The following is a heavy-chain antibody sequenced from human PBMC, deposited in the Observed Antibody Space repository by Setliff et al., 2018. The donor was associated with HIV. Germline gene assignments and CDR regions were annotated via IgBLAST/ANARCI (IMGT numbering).Heavy chain of an antibody. Sequence: SETLSLTCTVSGGSISSRSYYWGWIRQPPGKGLEWIGSIYNSGSTYYNPSLKSRVTISVDTSKNQFSLRLTSVTAADTAVYYCARDRDYGGNFFDYWGQGTLVTVSS. V-gene: IGHV4-39*07. CDR2: IYNSGST. CDR1: GGSISSRSYY. CDR3: ARDRDYGGNFFDY. J-gene: IGHJ4*02. D-gene: IGHD4-17*01.